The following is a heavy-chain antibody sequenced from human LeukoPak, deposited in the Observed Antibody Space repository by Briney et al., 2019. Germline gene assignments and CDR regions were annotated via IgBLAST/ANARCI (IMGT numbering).Heavy chain of an antibody. CDR1: GFTFSSYA. J-gene: IGHJ5*02. Sequence: GGSLRLSCAASGFTFSSYAMSWVRQAPGKGLEWVSAISGSGGSTYYADSVKGRFTISRDNSKNTLYLQMNSLRADDTAVYYCAKDPRGVIPRGWFDPWGQGTLVTVSS. D-gene: IGHD3-10*01. CDR3: AKDPRGVIPRGWFDP. V-gene: IGHV3-23*01. CDR2: ISGSGGST.